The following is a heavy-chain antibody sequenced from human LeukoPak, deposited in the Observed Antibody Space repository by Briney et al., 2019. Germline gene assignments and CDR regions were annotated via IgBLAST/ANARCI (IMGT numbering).Heavy chain of an antibody. CDR1: GYSFTSYW. D-gene: IGHD3-10*01. Sequence: GESLKISCKGSGYSFTSYWIGWARQMPGKGLEWMGIIYPGDSDTRYSPSFQGQVTISADKSISTAYLQWSSLKASDTAMYYCARRSDYGSGSYYNPIDYWGQGTLVTVSS. CDR3: ARRSDYGSGSYYNPIDY. V-gene: IGHV5-51*01. J-gene: IGHJ4*02. CDR2: IYPGDSDT.